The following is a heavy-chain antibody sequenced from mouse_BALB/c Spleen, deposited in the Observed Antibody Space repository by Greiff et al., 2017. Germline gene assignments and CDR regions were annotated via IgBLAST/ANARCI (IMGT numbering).Heavy chain of an antibody. V-gene: IGHV1-69*02. D-gene: IGHD2-4*01. J-gene: IGHJ2*01. CDR2: IYPSDSYT. CDR1: GYTFTSYW. CDR3: TSDYDY. Sequence: QVHVKQSGAELVRPGASVKLSCKASGYTFTSYWINWVKQRPGQGLEWIGNIYPSDSYTNYNQKFKDKATLTVDKSSSTAYMQLSSPTSEDSAVYYCTSDYDYWGQGTTLTVSS.